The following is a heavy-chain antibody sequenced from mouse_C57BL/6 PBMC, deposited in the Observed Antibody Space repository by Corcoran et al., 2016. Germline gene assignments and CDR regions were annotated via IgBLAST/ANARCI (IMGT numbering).Heavy chain of an antibody. D-gene: IGHD1-1*01. V-gene: IGHV9-3*01. J-gene: IGHJ1*03. Sequence: QIQLVQSGPERKKPGETVKISCKASGYTFTTYGMSWVKQAPGKGLKWMGWINTYSGVPTYADDFKGRFAFSLETSASTAYLQINNLKNEDTATYFCARKPNYYGSRDWYFDVWGTGTTVTVSS. CDR1: GYTFTTYG. CDR2: INTYSGVP. CDR3: ARKPNYYGSRDWYFDV.